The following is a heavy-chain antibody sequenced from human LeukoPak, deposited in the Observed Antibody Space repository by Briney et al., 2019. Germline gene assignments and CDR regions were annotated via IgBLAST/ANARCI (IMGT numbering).Heavy chain of an antibody. Sequence: GASVKVSCKASGYTFTGYYMHWVRQAPGQGLEWMGWINPNSGGTNYAQKSQGRVTMTRDASISTAYMERSRLRPDDTAVYYCASIGRYSYGYGTPFDYWGQGTLVTVSS. D-gene: IGHD5-18*01. J-gene: IGHJ4*02. CDR2: INPNSGGT. V-gene: IGHV1-2*02. CDR1: GYTFTGYY. CDR3: ASIGRYSYGYGTPFDY.